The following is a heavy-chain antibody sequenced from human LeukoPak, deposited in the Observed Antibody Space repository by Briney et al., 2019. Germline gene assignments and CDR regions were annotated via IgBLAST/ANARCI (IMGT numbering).Heavy chain of an antibody. CDR3: ARSTGAGSSSWLDY. CDR1: GYTFTSYA. D-gene: IGHD6-13*01. V-gene: IGHV1-3*01. CDR2: INAGNGNT. J-gene: IGHJ4*02. Sequence: GASVKVSCKASGYTFTSYAMHWVRQAPGQRLEWMGWINAGNGNTKYSQKFQGRVTITRDTSASTAYMELSSLRSEDTAVYYCARSTGAGSSSWLDYWGQGTLVTVST.